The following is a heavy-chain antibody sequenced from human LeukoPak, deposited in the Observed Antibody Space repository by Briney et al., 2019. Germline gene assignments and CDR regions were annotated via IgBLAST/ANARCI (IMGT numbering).Heavy chain of an antibody. CDR1: GYTFTSYY. Sequence: ASVKVSCKASGYTFTSYYMHWVRQAPGQGLEWMGIINPSGGSTSYAQKFQGRVTMTRDMSTSTVYKELSSLRSEDTAVYYCARDISSIQCTNGVCRDYWGQGTLVTVSS. CDR2: INPSGGST. V-gene: IGHV1-46*01. D-gene: IGHD2-8*01. CDR3: ARDISSIQCTNGVCRDY. J-gene: IGHJ4*02.